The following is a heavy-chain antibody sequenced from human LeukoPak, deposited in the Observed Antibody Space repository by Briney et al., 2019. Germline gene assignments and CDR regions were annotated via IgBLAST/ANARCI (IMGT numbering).Heavy chain of an antibody. J-gene: IGHJ3*02. V-gene: IGHV2-5*02. Sequence: KESGPTLVKPTQTLTLTCTFSGFSLSTSGVGVGWIRQPPGKALEWLALIYWDDDKRYSPSLKSRLTITKDTSKNQVVFTLANMDPVDIATYFCAHFDRPGTFDIWDQGTMVTVSS. CDR1: GFSLSTSGVG. CDR2: IYWDDDK. CDR3: AHFDRPGTFDI.